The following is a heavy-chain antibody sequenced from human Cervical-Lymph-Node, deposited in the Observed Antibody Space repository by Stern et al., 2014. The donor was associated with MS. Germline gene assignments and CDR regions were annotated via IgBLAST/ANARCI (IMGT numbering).Heavy chain of an antibody. V-gene: IGHV3-11*01. Sequence: VQLVESGGGLVKPGGSLRLSCAASGFTFSDSYMTWIRQTPGKGLAWVSYISSSGDTIKYAESVKGRFTVSRDNAKNSLSLQMSSLRVEDTAVYYCVRGWEPRQDGPSGHDYDAFDIWGQGTMVTVSS. CDR3: VRGWEPRQDGPSGHDYDAFDI. CDR1: GFTFSDSY. D-gene: IGHD5-12*01. J-gene: IGHJ3*02. CDR2: ISSSGDTI.